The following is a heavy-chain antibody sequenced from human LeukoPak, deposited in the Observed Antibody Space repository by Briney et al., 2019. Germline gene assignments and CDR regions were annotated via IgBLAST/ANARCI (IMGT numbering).Heavy chain of an antibody. J-gene: IGHJ4*02. CDR1: GFKFSSYA. D-gene: IGHD2-8*01. CDR2: ISYDGNSE. V-gene: IGHV3-30-3*01. CDR3: ATNRGCSTTRCNWAFDY. Sequence: PGRSLRLSCAASGFKFSSYALDWVRQAPGKGLEWVAIISYDGNSEYYADSVKGRFTISRDNSNNTLYLEMSSVRPEDTATYYCATNRGCSTTRCNWAFDYWGQGTLVTVSS.